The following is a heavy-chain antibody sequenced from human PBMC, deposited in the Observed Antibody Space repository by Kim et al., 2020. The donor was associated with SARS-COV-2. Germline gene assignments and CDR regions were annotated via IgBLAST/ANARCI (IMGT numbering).Heavy chain of an antibody. CDR3: ARGVANFDS. J-gene: IGHJ4*02. CDR2: IKSKSDDGTI. V-gene: IGHV3-15*01. D-gene: IGHD3-10*01. Sequence: GGSLRLSCAASGFTFSDAWMSWVRQAPGKGLEWVGRIKSKSDDGTIHYAAPIKDRFIISRDDSKNVLYLEMKSLKIEDSAVYFCARGVANFDSWGRGTLV. CDR1: GFTFSDAW.